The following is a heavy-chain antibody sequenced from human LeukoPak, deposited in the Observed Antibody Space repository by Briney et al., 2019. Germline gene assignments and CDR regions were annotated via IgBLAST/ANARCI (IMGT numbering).Heavy chain of an antibody. J-gene: IGHJ5*02. CDR1: GGSFSGYY. Sequence: PSETLSLTCAVYGGSFSGYYWSWIPHPPGKGLEWIGEINHSGSTNYNPSLKSRVTISVDTSKNQFSLKLSSVTAADTAVYYCARGRTWMTTVTTRWFDPWGQGTLVTVSS. V-gene: IGHV4-34*01. CDR2: INHSGST. CDR3: ARGRTWMTTVTTRWFDP. D-gene: IGHD4-17*01.